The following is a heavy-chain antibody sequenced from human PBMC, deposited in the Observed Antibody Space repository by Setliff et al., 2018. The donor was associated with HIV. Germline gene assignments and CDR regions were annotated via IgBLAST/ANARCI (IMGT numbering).Heavy chain of an antibody. D-gene: IGHD2-2*01. V-gene: IGHV1-3*04. CDR2: VNTGNGNT. CDR3: ARGAFVVIPTARHDFDY. J-gene: IGHJ4*02. CDR1: GYTFTSNV. Sequence: ASVKVSCKASGYTFTSNVMHWVRQAPGQGLEWMGWVNTGNGNTKYSQDFQGRVTVTRDTSISTAYMELRRLRSDDTAVYYCARGAFVVIPTARHDFDYWGQGALVTVSS.